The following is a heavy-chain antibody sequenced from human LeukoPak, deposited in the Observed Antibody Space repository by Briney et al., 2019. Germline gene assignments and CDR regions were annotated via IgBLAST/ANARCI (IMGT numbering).Heavy chain of an antibody. J-gene: IGHJ6*02. CDR2: MNPNSGNT. D-gene: IGHD3-22*01. CDR3: ARDLRYYDSSGSTGYYYGMDV. CDR1: GYTFTSYD. Sequence: ASVKVSCKASGYTFTSYDINWVRQATGQGLEWMGWMNPNSGNTGYAQKFQGRVTMTRNTSISTAYMELSSLRSEDTAVYYCARDLRYYDSSGSTGYYYGMDVWGQGTTVTVSS. V-gene: IGHV1-8*01.